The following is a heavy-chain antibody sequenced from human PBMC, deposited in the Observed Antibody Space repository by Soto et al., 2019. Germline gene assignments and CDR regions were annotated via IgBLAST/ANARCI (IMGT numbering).Heavy chain of an antibody. J-gene: IGHJ3*01. CDR2: INSGGSAI. Sequence: GSLRLSCAASGFTFSSYEINWVRQAPGKGLEWVSCINSGGSAIYYAESVKGRFTISRDNAKNSLYLQMNSLRAEDTAVYYCAIVTRRGFDLWGQGTMVTVS. CDR3: AIVTRRGFDL. D-gene: IGHD3-10*01. V-gene: IGHV3-48*03. CDR1: GFTFSSYE.